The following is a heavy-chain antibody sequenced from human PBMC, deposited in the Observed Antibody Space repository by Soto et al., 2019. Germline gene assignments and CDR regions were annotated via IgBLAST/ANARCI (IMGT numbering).Heavy chain of an antibody. D-gene: IGHD3-10*01. J-gene: IGHJ4*02. Sequence: QVQLVQSGAEVKKPGASVKVSCKASGYTFTSYEINWVRQATGQGLEWMGWMNPNSGDTGYAQKFXXRXXMTRNTSLSTAYMELSSLRSEDTAVYYCARGELLWFGELLRWGQGTLVTVSS. CDR1: GYTFTSYE. V-gene: IGHV1-8*01. CDR2: MNPNSGDT. CDR3: ARGELLWFGELLR.